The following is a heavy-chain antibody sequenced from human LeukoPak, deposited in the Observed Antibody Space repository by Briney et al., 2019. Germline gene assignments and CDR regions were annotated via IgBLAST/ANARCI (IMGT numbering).Heavy chain of an antibody. D-gene: IGHD4-11*01. CDR3: ASDLDYRAFDY. Sequence: SVKVSCKASGGTFSSYAISWVRQAPGQGLEWMGRIIPIFGTANYAQKFQGRVTITTDESTSTAYMELSSLRSEDTAVYYCASDLDYRAFDYWGQGTLVTVSS. CDR1: GGTFSSYA. J-gene: IGHJ4*02. CDR2: IIPIFGTA. V-gene: IGHV1-69*05.